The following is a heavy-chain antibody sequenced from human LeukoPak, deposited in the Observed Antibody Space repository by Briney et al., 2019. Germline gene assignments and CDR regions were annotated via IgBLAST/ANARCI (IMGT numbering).Heavy chain of an antibody. CDR2: INTNTGNP. Sequence: GASVKVSCKASGYTFTSYAMNWVRQAPGQGLEWMGWINTNTGNPTYAQGFTGRFVFSLDTSVSTAYLQISSLKAEDTAVYYCARDGSSWYRVDYFDYWGQGTLVTVSS. J-gene: IGHJ4*02. D-gene: IGHD6-13*01. CDR1: GYTFTSYA. V-gene: IGHV7-4-1*02. CDR3: ARDGSSWYRVDYFDY.